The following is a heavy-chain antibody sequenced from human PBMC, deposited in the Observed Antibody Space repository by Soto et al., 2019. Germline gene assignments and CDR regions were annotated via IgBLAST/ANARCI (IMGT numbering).Heavy chain of an antibody. V-gene: IGHV3-23*01. D-gene: IGHD3-3*01. CDR3: ATNEVLIFGVVIMPYYFDY. CDR1: GFTFSSYA. J-gene: IGHJ4*02. Sequence: GGSLRLSCAASGFTFSSYAMSWVRQAPGKGLEWVSAISGSGGSTYYADSVKGRFTISRDNSKNTLYLQMNSLRAEDTAVYYCATNEVLIFGVVIMPYYFDYWGQGTLVTVSS. CDR2: ISGSGGST.